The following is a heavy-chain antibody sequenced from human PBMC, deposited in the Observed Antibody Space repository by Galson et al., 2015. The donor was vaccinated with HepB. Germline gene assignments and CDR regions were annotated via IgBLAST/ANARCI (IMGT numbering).Heavy chain of an antibody. J-gene: IGHJ3*02. CDR3: ARDEVLMIHAFDI. CDR2: IWYDGSKK. Sequence: SLRLSCAASGFTFNTYGMHWVRQAPGKGLEWVAVIWYDGSKKHYADSVKGRFTISRDNSKNTLYLQMNSLRAEGTAVYYCARDEVLMIHAFDIWCQVTMVTISS. V-gene: IGHV3-33*01. CDR1: GFTFNTYG. D-gene: IGHD2-8*01.